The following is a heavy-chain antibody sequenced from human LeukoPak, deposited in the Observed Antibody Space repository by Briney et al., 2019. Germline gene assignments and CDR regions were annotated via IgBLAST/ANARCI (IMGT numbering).Heavy chain of an antibody. V-gene: IGHV4-38-2*01. CDR3: ARGGTGNWFDP. CDR2: IYHSGST. J-gene: IGHJ5*02. Sequence: SETLSLTCAVSGYSISSGYYWGWIRQPPGKGLEGIGSIYHSGSTYYNPSLKSRVTISVDTSKNQSSLKLSSVTAADTAVYYCARGGTGNWFDPWGQGTLVTVSS. D-gene: IGHD1-1*01. CDR1: GYSISSGYY.